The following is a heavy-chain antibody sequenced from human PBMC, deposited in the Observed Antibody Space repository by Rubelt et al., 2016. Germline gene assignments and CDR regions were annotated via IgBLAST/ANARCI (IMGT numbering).Heavy chain of an antibody. J-gene: IGHJ4*02. V-gene: IGHV3-66*01. D-gene: IGHD2-2*01. CDR1: GFTVTSSF. CDR2: TYSADRGGGT. Sequence: VQLVESGGGVVQPGGSLRLSCAASGFTVTSSFMSWLRQAPGKGLEWVSVTYSADRGGGTLYADPVKGRFTISRDNSKNTLDLQMNILKTEDTAVYYCARSPSGVVVPGAIDYWCQGTLVTVSS. CDR3: ARSPSGVVVPGAIDY.